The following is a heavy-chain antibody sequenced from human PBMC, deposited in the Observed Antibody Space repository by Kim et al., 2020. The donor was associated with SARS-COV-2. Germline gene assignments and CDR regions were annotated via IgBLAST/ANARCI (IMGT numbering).Heavy chain of an antibody. CDR2: ISSSDGST. V-gene: IGHV3-23*01. D-gene: IGHD3-16*01. CDR1: EPTFRNYA. CDR3: ATDWAAGPIYGMDV. J-gene: IGHJ6*04. Sequence: GGSLRLSCEGSEPTFRNYAMSWVRQAPGKGLEWVSSISSSDGSTYYADSVKGRFTISRDNSNNTLYLQMNSLRVEDTAIYYCATDWAAGPIYGMDVWGKGTTITVHS.